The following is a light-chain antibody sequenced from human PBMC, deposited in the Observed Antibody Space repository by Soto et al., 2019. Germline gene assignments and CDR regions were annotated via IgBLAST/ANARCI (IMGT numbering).Light chain of an antibody. CDR1: SSDVGGYDY. CDR3: CSYADSYTLV. V-gene: IGLV2-11*01. CDR2: DVS. Sequence: QSVLTQPRSVSGSPGQSVTISCTGTSSDVGGYDYVSWYQQHPGKAPKLMIYDVSKRPSGVPDRFSGSTSGNTASLTISGLQAGDEADYYCCSYADSYTLVFGGGTKLTVL. J-gene: IGLJ2*01.